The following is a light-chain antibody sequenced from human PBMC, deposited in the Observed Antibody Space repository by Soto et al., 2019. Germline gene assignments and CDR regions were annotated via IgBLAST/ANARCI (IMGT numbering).Light chain of an antibody. CDR3: MLSYSGGWV. Sequence: QAVVTQEPSLTVSPGGTVTLTCGSNTGAVTNGHYPYWFQQKPGQAPRTLIYDTSNKHSWTPARFSGSLLGGKAALTLSGAQPEDEADYYCMLSYSGGWVFGGGTKVTVL. J-gene: IGLJ3*02. CDR1: TGAVTNGHY. V-gene: IGLV7-46*01. CDR2: DTS.